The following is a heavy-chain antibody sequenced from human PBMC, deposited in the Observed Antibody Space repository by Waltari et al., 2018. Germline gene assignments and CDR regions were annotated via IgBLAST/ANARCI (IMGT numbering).Heavy chain of an antibody. Sequence: EVQLVEYGGGLVKPGGSLRLSCVASGCTSTSHIMNWLRHAPGQGLEWVSSISSSSSYIYYADSVKGRFTISRDNAKNSLYLQMNSLRAEDTAVYYCARSPRGSPYDAFDIWGQGTMVTVSS. D-gene: IGHD2-15*01. CDR2: ISSSSSYI. CDR3: ARSPRGSPYDAFDI. CDR1: GCTSTSHI. V-gene: IGHV3-21*01. J-gene: IGHJ3*02.